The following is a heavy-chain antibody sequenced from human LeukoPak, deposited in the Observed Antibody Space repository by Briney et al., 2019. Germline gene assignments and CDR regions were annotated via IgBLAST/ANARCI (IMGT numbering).Heavy chain of an antibody. V-gene: IGHV3-21*01. CDR3: ARVAVAGPTGWFDS. CDR2: ISTTSAYI. J-gene: IGHJ5*01. CDR1: GFTFSSYG. D-gene: IGHD6-19*01. Sequence: GRSLRLSCAASGFTFSSYGMHWVRQAPGKGLEWVSSISTTSAYIHYAESVKGRFSISRDNIDNVVYLQMNSLRGEDTAVYYCARVAVAGPTGWFDSWGQGTLVTVSS.